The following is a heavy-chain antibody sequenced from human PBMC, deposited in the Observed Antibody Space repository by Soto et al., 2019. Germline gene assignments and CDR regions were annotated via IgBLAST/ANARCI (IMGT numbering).Heavy chain of an antibody. D-gene: IGHD3-3*01. CDR3: ARRRGDTNFWSGYYRRIGGSHYYYGMDV. J-gene: IGHJ6*02. CDR2: INHSGST. Sequence: PSAPLSLPCAFYGRSFSGYYWSWIRQPPGRGLEWRGEINHSGSTNYNPSLKSRVTISVDTSKNQFSLKLSSVTAADTAVYYCARRRGDTNFWSGYYRRIGGSHYYYGMDVWGQGTTVTVSS. CDR1: GRSFSGYY. V-gene: IGHV4-34*01.